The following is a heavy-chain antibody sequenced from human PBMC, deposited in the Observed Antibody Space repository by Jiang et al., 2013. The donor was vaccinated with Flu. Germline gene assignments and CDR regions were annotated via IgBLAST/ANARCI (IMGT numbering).Heavy chain of an antibody. J-gene: IGHJ4*02. CDR2: INHSGST. CDR3: ARSPILYCSGGSCYSVYFDY. V-gene: IGHV4-34*01. CDR1: GGSVQWLL. Sequence: LLKPSETLSLTCAVYGGSVQWLLLELDPPAPRKGLEWIGEINHSGSTNYNPSLKSRVTISVDTSKNQFSLKLSSVTAADTAVYYCARSPILYCSGGSCYSVYFDYWGQGTLVTVSS. D-gene: IGHD2-15*01.